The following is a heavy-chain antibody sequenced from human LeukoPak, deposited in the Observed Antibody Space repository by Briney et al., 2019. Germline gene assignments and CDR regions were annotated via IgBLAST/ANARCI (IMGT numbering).Heavy chain of an antibody. J-gene: IGHJ4*02. CDR2: IYYRGST. V-gene: IGHV4-59*08. D-gene: IGHD4-17*01. CDR3: ARQSYGEYFDY. CDR1: GGSISSYY. Sequence: PSETLSLTCTVSGGSISSYYWSWIRQPPGKGLEWIGYIYYRGSTSYNPSLKSRVTILVDTSKNQFSLKLSSVTAADTAVYYCARQSYGEYFDYWGQGTLVTVSS.